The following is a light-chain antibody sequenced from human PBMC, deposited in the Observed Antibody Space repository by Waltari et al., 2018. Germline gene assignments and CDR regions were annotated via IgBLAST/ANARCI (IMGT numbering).Light chain of an antibody. CDR3: QQYYSTPQT. CDR2: AAS. J-gene: IGKJ2*01. V-gene: IGKV1-NL1*01. CDR1: QGISNS. Sequence: DIKMTKSPRPLSASVGDRGTTTCRASQGISNSLAWYQQKPGKAPKLLLYAASRLESGVPSRFSGSGSGTDYTLTISSLQPEDFATYYCQQYYSTPQTFGQGTKLEIK.